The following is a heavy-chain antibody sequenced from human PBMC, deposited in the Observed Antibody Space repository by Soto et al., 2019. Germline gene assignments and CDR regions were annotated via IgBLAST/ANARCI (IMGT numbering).Heavy chain of an antibody. CDR1: GGSVSSGDYY. D-gene: IGHD5-18*01. CDR3: ARQIYESDTGPNFQYYFDS. CDR2: IYYIGNA. J-gene: IGHJ4*02. V-gene: IGHV4-61*08. Sequence: SETLALTCTVSGGSVSSGDYYWSWIRQPPGKGLELILYIYYIGNANYNPSLKSRVIISLDTSKNLFSLKLTSVPAADTAMYYCARQIYESDTGPNFQYYFDSWGQGTPVTVSS.